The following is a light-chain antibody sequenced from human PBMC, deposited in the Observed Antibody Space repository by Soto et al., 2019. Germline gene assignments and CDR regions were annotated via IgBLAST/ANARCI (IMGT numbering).Light chain of an antibody. CDR3: QQSYTSPRT. CDR1: ETINKY. J-gene: IGKJ1*01. V-gene: IGKV1-39*01. CDR2: SVS. Sequence: IQMTQSPSSLSASIGDRVNITCRASETINKYLTWHQQKPGKAPKVLIFSVSTLQSGVPSRFSGSGSGTDFTLTISSLHPEDSATYFCQQSYTSPRTFGQGTKVEIQ.